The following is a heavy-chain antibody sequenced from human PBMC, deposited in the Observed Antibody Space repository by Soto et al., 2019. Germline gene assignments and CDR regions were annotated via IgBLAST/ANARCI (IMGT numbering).Heavy chain of an antibody. CDR1: GFNFGNYA. CDR2: IRSETYGGTP. V-gene: IGHV3-49*04. Sequence: PGGSLRLSSTDSGFNFGNYAMSWVRQAPGKGPEWVGFIRSETYGGTPDYAASLRGRFTISRDDSKSIAYLEINSLQTDDTAVYYCTRYYYASSGYYVYWGQGTLVTVSS. J-gene: IGHJ4*02. CDR3: TRYYYASSGYYVY. D-gene: IGHD3-22*01.